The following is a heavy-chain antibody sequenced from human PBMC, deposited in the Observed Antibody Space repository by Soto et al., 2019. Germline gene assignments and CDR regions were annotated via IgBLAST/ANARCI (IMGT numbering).Heavy chain of an antibody. D-gene: IGHD6-13*01. J-gene: IGHJ6*02. CDR3: ANDRSYSSRWYSPDV. CDR1: GFTFNNFG. Sequence: EVQLLESGGDLVQPGGSLRLSCAGSGFTFNNFGMTWVRQAPGKGLEWVSAISGGGGSTYYADSVKGRFSISRDNSKNTMYMQMASLRAEDTALYSCANDRSYSSRWYSPDVWGRGTTVTVSS. CDR2: ISGGGGST. V-gene: IGHV3-23*01.